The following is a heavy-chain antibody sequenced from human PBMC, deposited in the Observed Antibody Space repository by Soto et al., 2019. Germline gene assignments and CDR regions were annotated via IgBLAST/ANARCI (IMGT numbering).Heavy chain of an antibody. V-gene: IGHV4-34*01. CDR2: IDHSGST. CDR3: VRGLRYSGMDV. D-gene: IGHD2-15*01. Sequence: QVQLQQWGAGLLKPSETLSLTCAVSGGSFSAYYWSWIRQPPGRGLEWIGEIDHSGSTNYNPSLEGRVTMSIDTAKNRFSLTVTSVTAADTAVYYCVRGLRYSGMDVWVQGTTGTVS. CDR1: GGSFSAYY. J-gene: IGHJ6*02.